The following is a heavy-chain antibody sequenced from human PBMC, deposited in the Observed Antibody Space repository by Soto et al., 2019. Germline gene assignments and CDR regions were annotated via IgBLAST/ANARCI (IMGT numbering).Heavy chain of an antibody. J-gene: IGHJ6*02. V-gene: IGHV5-51*01. CDR3: ARNIAAAGTGSYYYGMDV. CDR1: GYSFTGYW. CDR2: IYPGDSDT. D-gene: IGHD6-13*01. Sequence: GESLKISCKGSGYSFTGYWIGWVRQMPGKGLEWMGIIYPGDSDTRYSPSFQGQVTISADKSISTAYLQWSSLKASDTAMYYCARNIAAAGTGSYYYGMDVWGQGTTVTVSS.